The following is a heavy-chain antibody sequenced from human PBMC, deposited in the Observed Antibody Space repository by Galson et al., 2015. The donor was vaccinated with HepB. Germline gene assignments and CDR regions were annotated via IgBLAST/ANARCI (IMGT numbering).Heavy chain of an antibody. CDR2: INPYNGNT. D-gene: IGHD2-15*01. V-gene: IGHV1-18*01. CDR1: RYTFTKFG. CDR3: ARGAHVAVVDATQNNWFDP. J-gene: IGHJ5*02. Sequence: SVKVSCKAYRYTFTKFGISWVRQAPGQGLEWMGWINPYNGNTNYAQKFQGRVIMTTDTSTSTAYMELRSLRSDDTAVYYCARGAHVAVVDATQNNWFDPWGQGTLVTVSS.